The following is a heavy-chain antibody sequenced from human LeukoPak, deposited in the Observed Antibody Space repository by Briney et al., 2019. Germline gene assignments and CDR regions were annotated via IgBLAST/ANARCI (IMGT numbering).Heavy chain of an antibody. CDR1: GYSFTSYW. Sequence: GESLKISCKGSGYSFTSYWIGWVRQMPGKGLEWMGIIYPGDSDTRYSPSFQGQVTISADKSISTAYLQWSSLKASDTAMYYRARIEYFDWLRLGWFDPWGQGTLVTVSS. CDR3: ARIEYFDWLRLGWFDP. D-gene: IGHD3-9*01. V-gene: IGHV5-51*01. J-gene: IGHJ5*02. CDR2: IYPGDSDT.